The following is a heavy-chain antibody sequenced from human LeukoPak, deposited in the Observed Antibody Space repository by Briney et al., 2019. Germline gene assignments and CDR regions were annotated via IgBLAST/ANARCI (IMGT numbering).Heavy chain of an antibody. Sequence: PSETLSLTCTVSGGSINNYYWSWIWQPPGKGLEWIGYIYSSGSTNYNPSLKSRVIISVDTSKNQFSLKLSSVTAADTAVYYCARRTLCCGERFDPWGQGTLVTVSS. V-gene: IGHV4-59*08. CDR1: GGSINNYY. J-gene: IGHJ5*02. CDR2: IYSSGST. D-gene: IGHD3-16*01. CDR3: ARRTLCCGERFDP.